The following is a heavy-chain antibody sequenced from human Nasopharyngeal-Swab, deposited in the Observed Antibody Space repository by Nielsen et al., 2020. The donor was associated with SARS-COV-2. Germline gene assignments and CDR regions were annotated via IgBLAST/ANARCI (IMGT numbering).Heavy chain of an antibody. D-gene: IGHD6-19*01. CDR2: ISGSANSK. Sequence: GESLKISCAGSGFTFSSYAMHWVRQAPGKGLEWVSSISGSANSKYYAKSVRGRFTISRDNSKNTLFLQMDSLGAEDTAVYYCAKDPSSDWHGPQFGFLQHWGQGTLVTVSS. J-gene: IGHJ1*01. CDR1: GFTFSSYA. V-gene: IGHV3-23*01. CDR3: AKDPSSDWHGPQFGFLQH.